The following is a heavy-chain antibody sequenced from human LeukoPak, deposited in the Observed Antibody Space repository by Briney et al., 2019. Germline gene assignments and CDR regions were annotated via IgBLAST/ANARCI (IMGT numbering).Heavy chain of an antibody. D-gene: IGHD6-19*01. Sequence: GESLKISCKGSGYSFTSYWHGWVRQMPGKGLEWMGIIYPGDSDTRYSPSFQGQVTISADKSISTAYLQWSSLKASDTAMYYCARPIAVAGTVNWFDPWGQGTLVTVSS. CDR2: IYPGDSDT. J-gene: IGHJ5*02. CDR3: ARPIAVAGTVNWFDP. CDR1: GYSFTSYW. V-gene: IGHV5-51*01.